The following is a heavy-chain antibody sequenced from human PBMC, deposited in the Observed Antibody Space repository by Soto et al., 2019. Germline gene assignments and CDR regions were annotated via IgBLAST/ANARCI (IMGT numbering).Heavy chain of an antibody. V-gene: IGHV3-23*05. CDR3: AKTPRGGYYGDWYFDL. D-gene: IGHD3-16*01. Sequence: ESVGALVQPGGSLRLSCAASEFTFSTSGMTWVRLAPGRGLDYVSAINPSGSRTYYADSVKGRFTISRDNSKNTLYLQMNSLRAEDTDIYYCAKTPRGGYYGDWYFDLWGRGTLVTVSS. J-gene: IGHJ2*01. CDR1: EFTFSTSG. CDR2: INPSGSRT.